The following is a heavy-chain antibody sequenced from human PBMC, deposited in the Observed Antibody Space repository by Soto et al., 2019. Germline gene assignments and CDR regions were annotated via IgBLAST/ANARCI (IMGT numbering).Heavy chain of an antibody. CDR3: ARGPRKTTVTTYYYYYMDV. V-gene: IGHV4-34*01. Sequence: SENLSLTCAVHGGSFSGYYLGWVPPPPGKGVEGIGEINHSGSTNYNPSLKSRVTISVDTSKNQFSLKLSSVTAADTAVYYCARGPRKTTVTTYYYYYMDVWGKGTTVTVSS. D-gene: IGHD4-17*01. CDR1: GGSFSGYY. CDR2: INHSGST. J-gene: IGHJ6*03.